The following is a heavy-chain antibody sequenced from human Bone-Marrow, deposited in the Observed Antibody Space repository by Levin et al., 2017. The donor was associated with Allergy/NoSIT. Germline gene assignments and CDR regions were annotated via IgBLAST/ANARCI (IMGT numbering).Heavy chain of an antibody. J-gene: IGHJ4*02. CDR1: GGSISSNIYY. CDR2: IYYSGTT. CDR3: ARDGGLVGATQLFDL. V-gene: IGHV4-39*02. D-gene: IGHD2-15*01. Sequence: SQTLSLTCTVSGGSISSNIYYWGWIRQPPGKGLEWIATIYYSGTTYYNPSLRSRVTISLDTSKNQFSLRASSVTAADTAVYYCARDGGLVGATQLFDLWGQGIRVTVSS.